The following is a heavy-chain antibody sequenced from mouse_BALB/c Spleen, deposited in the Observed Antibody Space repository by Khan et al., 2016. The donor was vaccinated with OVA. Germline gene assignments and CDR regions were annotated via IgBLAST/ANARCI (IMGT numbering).Heavy chain of an antibody. Sequence: VQLQQSGAELVRPGVSVKISCQGSGYIFPDFSMHWVKRSHAKSLEWIGVISPPYGDSIYNQNFQGKATLTVDRSSSAAYMELARLTAEESATDYWARVSGRYRFAYGGQGTLVTVS. D-gene: IGHD1-1*02. V-gene: IGHV1S137*01. J-gene: IGHJ3*01. CDR1: GYIFPDFS. CDR3: ARVSGRYRFAY. CDR2: ISPPYGDS.